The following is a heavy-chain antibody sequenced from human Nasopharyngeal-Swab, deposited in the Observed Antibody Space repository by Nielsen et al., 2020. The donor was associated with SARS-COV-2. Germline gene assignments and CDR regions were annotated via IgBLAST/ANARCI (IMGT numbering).Heavy chain of an antibody. CDR3: ARGVGVDDFWSGRFDY. V-gene: IGHV3-53*01. CDR2: IYSAGQT. Sequence: GESLKIFCAASGFTVSGNFMTWVRQAPGKGLEWVSVIYSAGQTNYADSVKGRFTISRDNSKNTLYLQMNSLRAEDTAVYYCARGVGVDDFWSGRFDYWGQGTLVTVSS. J-gene: IGHJ4*02. CDR1: GFTVSGNF. D-gene: IGHD3-3*01.